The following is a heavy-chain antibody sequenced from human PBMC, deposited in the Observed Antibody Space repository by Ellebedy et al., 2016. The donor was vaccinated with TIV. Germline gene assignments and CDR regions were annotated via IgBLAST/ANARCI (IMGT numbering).Heavy chain of an antibody. CDR1: GFTFSDYY. D-gene: IGHD6-19*01. CDR2: ISSSSSYT. J-gene: IGHJ6*02. V-gene: IGHV3-11*06. Sequence: GESLKISCAASGFTFSDYYMSWIRQAPGKGLEWVSYISSSSSYTNYADAVKGRFNISRDNAKNSLYLQMNSLRAADTAVYYCAREGIGSGWYYYGMDVWGQGTTVTVSS. CDR3: AREGIGSGWYYYGMDV.